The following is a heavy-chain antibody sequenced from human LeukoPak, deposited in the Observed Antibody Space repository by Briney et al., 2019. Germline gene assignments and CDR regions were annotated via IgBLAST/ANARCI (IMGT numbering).Heavy chain of an antibody. CDR2: ISYDGSNK. V-gene: IGHV3-30*04. D-gene: IGHD3-9*01. Sequence: PGRSLRLSCAASGFTFSSYAMHWVRQAPGKGLEWVAVISYDGSNKYYADSVKGRLTISRDNSKNTLYLQMNSLRAEDTAVYYCARGFQYDILTGYYDYWGQGTLVTVSS. CDR3: ARGFQYDILTGYYDY. J-gene: IGHJ4*02. CDR1: GFTFSSYA.